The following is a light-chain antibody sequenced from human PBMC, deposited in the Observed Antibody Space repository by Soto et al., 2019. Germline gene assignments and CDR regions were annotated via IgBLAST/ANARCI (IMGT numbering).Light chain of an antibody. V-gene: IGLV1-44*01. CDR3: AVWDDSLNGYV. CDR1: SSNIGRNT. Sequence: QSVVTQPPSASGTPGQRVSISCSGSSSNIGRNTVTWYQQLPGTAPKLLIHSNNQRPSGVPDRFSGSKSGTSASLAISGLHSEDEADYYCAVWDDSLNGYVFGTGTKVTVL. CDR2: SNN. J-gene: IGLJ1*01.